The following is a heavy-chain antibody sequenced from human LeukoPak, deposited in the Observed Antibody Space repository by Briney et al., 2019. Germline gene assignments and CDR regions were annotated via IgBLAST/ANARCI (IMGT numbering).Heavy chain of an antibody. D-gene: IGHD1-14*01. V-gene: IGHV4-59*08. CDR2: IYYSGNT. CDR3: ARRGSGASLEYYFDL. J-gene: IGHJ2*01. Sequence: SETLSLTCTLSGGSISSYYWSWIRQPPGKGLEYIGYIYYSGNTNSNPSLNSRVTISVDTSKNQFSLKLSSVTAADTAVYYCARRGSGASLEYYFDLWGRGTLVTVSS. CDR1: GGSISSYY.